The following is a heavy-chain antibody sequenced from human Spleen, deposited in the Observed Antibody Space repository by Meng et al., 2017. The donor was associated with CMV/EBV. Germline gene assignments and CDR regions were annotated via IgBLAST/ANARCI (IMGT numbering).Heavy chain of an antibody. CDR2: IYHSGST. V-gene: IGHV4-38-2*02. Sequence: SETLSLTCTVSGYSISSGYYWGWVRQPPGKGLEWIGSIYHSGSTYYNPSLKSRVTISVDTSKNQFSLKLSSVTAADTAAYYCARARFDYWGQGTLVTVSS. J-gene: IGHJ4*02. CDR3: ARARFDY. CDR1: GYSISSGYY.